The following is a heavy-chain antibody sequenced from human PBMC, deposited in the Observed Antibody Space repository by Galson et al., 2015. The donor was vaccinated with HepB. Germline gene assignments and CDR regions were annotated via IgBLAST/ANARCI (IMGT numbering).Heavy chain of an antibody. D-gene: IGHD3-3*01. Sequence: SLRLSCAASGFTFGGYGMHWVRQAPGKGLEWVGRFRSKADGGTTDYAAPVKGRFTISRDDSKSMVYLQMNSLKIEDTAVYYCTTGPEKSWSGDFDYWGQGALVTVSS. CDR2: FRSKADGGTT. V-gene: IGHV3-15*01. CDR1: GFTFGGYG. J-gene: IGHJ4*02. CDR3: TTGPEKSWSGDFDY.